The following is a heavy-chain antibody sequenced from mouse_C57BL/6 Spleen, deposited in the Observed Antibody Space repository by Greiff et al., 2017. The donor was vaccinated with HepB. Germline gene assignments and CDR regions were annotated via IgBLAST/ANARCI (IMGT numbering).Heavy chain of an antibody. V-gene: IGHV1-82*01. CDR1: GYAFSSSW. Sequence: VQLQQSGPELVKPGASVKISCKASGYAFSSSWMNWVKQRPGKGLEWIGRIYPGDGDTNYNGKFKGKATLTADKSSSTAYMQLSSLTSEDSAVYFWAREGVVASYYFDYWGQGTTLTVSS. CDR2: IYPGDGDT. CDR3: AREGVVASYYFDY. D-gene: IGHD1-1*01. J-gene: IGHJ2*01.